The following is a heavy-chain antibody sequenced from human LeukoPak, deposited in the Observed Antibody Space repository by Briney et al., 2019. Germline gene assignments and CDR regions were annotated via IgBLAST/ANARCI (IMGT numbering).Heavy chain of an antibody. Sequence: SETLSLTCTVSSGSISNGGYYWVWIRQPPGKGLEWIGSIYYSGTRYYNPSLTSRLTISVDTSNNQFSLKLSSVTAADTAVYYCARAVMVAVAGGRFDRWGQGTLVTVSS. CDR2: IYYSGTR. D-gene: IGHD6-19*01. CDR1: SGSISNGGYY. CDR3: ARAVMVAVAGGRFDR. V-gene: IGHV4-39*07. J-gene: IGHJ4*02.